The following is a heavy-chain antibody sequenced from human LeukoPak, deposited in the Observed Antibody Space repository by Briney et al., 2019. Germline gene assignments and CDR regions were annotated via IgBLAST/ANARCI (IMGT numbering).Heavy chain of an antibody. Sequence: PSETLSLTCTVSGGSISSYNWNWIRQPPGKGLDWIGYISESGSTNYNSSLENRVTLPLDTSKNEISLNLRSATVADTAVYYCARQDALGKYPPPYYMDVWGKGTTVIVS. CDR1: GGSISSYN. CDR2: ISESGST. V-gene: IGHV4-59*08. CDR3: ARQDALGKYPPPYYMDV. J-gene: IGHJ6*03. D-gene: IGHD3-16*01.